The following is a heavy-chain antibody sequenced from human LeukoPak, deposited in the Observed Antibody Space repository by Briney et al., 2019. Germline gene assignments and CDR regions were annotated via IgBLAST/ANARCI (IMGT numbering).Heavy chain of an antibody. CDR2: ISSSGRTI. D-gene: IGHD3-22*01. V-gene: IGHV3-11*01. CDR1: GFTFSDYY. CDR3: AMDPDSTGYRA. J-gene: IGHJ5*02. Sequence: GGSLRLSRAASGFTFSDYYMSWIRQAPGKGLEWVSYISSSGRTIHYADSVKGRFTISRDNAKNSLYLQMNSLRAEDTAVYYCAMDPDSTGYRAWGQGTLVTVSS.